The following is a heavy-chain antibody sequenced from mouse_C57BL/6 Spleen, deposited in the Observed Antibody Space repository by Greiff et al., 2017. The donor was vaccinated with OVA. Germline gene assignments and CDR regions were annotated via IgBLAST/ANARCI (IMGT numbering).Heavy chain of an antibody. D-gene: IGHD2-3*01. J-gene: IGHJ3*01. CDR3: ARGHYDAAFAY. CDR2: IYPGDGDT. CDR1: GYAFSSSW. Sequence: QVQLQQSGPELVKPGASVKISCKASGYAFSSSWMNWVKQRPGKGLEWIGRIYPGDGDTNYNGKFKGKATLTADKSSSTSYMQLSSLTSEDSAVYFGARGHYDAAFAYWGQRALVTVSA. V-gene: IGHV1-82*01.